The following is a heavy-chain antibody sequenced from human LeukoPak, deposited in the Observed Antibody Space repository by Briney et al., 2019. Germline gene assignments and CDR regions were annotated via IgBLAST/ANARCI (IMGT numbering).Heavy chain of an antibody. J-gene: IGHJ4*02. V-gene: IGHV3-21*06. D-gene: IGHD6-13*01. CDR2: ISSNSRYR. CDR1: GFTFYSYE. CDR3: ARVAEAAAFDS. Sequence: PGGSLRLSCAASGFTFYSYEMNWLRQAPGKGLEWVSSISSNSRYRYYADSMRGRFTISRDNAKNSLFLQMNSLKPEDTAVYYCARVAEAAAFDSWGQGTLVTVSS.